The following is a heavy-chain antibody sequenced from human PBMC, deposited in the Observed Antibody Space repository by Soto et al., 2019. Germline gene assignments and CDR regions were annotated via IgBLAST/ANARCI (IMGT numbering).Heavy chain of an antibody. D-gene: IGHD3-22*01. CDR2: ISYDGSKK. V-gene: IGHV3-30-3*01. CDR3: ARPYYYDSSGYSYFDY. CDR1: GFTFSSYA. J-gene: IGHJ4*02. Sequence: QVQLVESGGGVVQPGRSLRLSCAASGFTFSSYAMNWVRQAPGKGLEWVAVISYDGSKKYYADSVKGRFTISKDNSKNTLYLQMNSLGAEDTAVYYCARPYYYDSSGYSYFDYWGQGTLVTVSS.